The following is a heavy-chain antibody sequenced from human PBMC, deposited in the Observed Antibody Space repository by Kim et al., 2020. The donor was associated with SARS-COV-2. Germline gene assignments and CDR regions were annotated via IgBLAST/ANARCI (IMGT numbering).Heavy chain of an antibody. J-gene: IGHJ6*02. CDR2: IDPSDSYT. Sequence: GESLKISCKGSGYSFTSYWISWVRQMPGKGLEWMGRIDPSDSYTNYSPSFQGHVTISADKSISTAYLQWSSLKASDTAMYYCARHSLWDTAMVTHNFYYYGMDVWGQGTTVTVSS. CDR3: ARHSLWDTAMVTHNFYYYGMDV. D-gene: IGHD5-18*01. V-gene: IGHV5-10-1*01. CDR1: GYSFTSYW.